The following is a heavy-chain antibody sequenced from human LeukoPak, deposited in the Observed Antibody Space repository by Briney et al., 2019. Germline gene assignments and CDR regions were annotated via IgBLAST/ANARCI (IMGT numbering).Heavy chain of an antibody. CDR2: ISSSSSYI. CDR1: GFTFSSYS. J-gene: IGHJ6*03. Sequence: PGGSLRLSCAASGFTFSSYSMNWVRQAPGKGLEWVSSISSSSSYIYYADSVKGRFTISRDNAKNSLYLQMNSLRAEDTAVYYCANGGYSYGPLGRSYYYYYMDVWGKGTTVTVSS. D-gene: IGHD5-18*01. V-gene: IGHV3-21*01. CDR3: ANGGYSYGPLGRSYYYYYMDV.